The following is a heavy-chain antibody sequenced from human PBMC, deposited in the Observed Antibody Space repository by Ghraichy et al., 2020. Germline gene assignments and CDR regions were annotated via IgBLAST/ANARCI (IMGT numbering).Heavy chain of an antibody. CDR3: ASSYNWNDLNYFDY. D-gene: IGHD1-20*01. J-gene: IGHJ4*02. Sequence: GGSLRLSCAASGFTVSSNYMSWVRQAPGKGLEWVSVIYSGGSTYYADSVKGRFTISSDNAKNTLYLQMNSLRAEDTAVYYCASSYNWNDLNYFDYWGQGTLVTVSS. V-gene: IGHV3-66*02. CDR2: IYSGGST. CDR1: GFTVSSNY.